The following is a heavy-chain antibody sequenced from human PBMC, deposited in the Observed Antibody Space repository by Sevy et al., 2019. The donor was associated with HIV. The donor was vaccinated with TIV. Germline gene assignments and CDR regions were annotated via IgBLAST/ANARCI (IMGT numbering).Heavy chain of an antibody. D-gene: IGHD1-20*01. V-gene: IGHV4-31*03. CDR2: IFYTGST. CDR3: ARENYTYNIYYFDY. Sequence: SETLSLTCTVSGGSISSGGYYWTWIRQLPGKGLEYIGYIFYTGSTYYNSSLKSRVTISVDASKNQFSLTLSTVTAADTAVYYCARENYTYNIYYFDYWGQGTLVTVSS. J-gene: IGHJ4*02. CDR1: GGSISSGGYY.